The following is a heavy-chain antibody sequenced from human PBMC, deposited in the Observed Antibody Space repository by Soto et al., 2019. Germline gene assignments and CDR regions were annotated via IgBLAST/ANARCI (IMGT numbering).Heavy chain of an antibody. D-gene: IGHD1-26*01. CDR1: GGSISSYY. V-gene: IGHV4-59*01. J-gene: IGHJ4*02. CDR3: ARRYGGNFDY. CDR2: IYYSGST. Sequence: QVQLQESGPGLVKPSETLSLTCTVSGGSISSYYWSWIRQPPGKGLEWIGYIYYSGSTNYNPSLXSCAXIXLDTSKNQFSLKLTSVTAADTAVYYCARRYGGNFDYWGQGTLVTVSS.